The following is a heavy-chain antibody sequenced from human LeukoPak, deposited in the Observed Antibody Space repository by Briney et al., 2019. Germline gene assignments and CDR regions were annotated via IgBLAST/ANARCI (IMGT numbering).Heavy chain of an antibody. CDR1: GFTFSSYG. CDR2: IRYDGSNK. D-gene: IGHD1-26*01. CDR3: ARYRFVVGATDSFDM. Sequence: GGSLRLSCAASGFTFSSYGMHWVRQAPGKGLEWVAFIRYDGSNKYYADSVKGRFTISRDNAKNSLYLQMNSLRAEDTAVYYCARYRFVVGATDSFDMWGQGTTVTVSS. J-gene: IGHJ3*02. V-gene: IGHV3-30*02.